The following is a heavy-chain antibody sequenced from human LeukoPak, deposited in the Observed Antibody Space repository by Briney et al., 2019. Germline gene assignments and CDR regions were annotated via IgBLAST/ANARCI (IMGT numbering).Heavy chain of an antibody. CDR2: INPNSGGT. CDR3: ARDSYYYDSSGYSEGNFDY. D-gene: IGHD3-22*01. Sequence: GASVKVSCKASGYTFTGYYMQWVRQAPGQGLEWMGWINPNSGGTNYAQKFQGRVTMTRDTSISTAYMELSRLRSDDTAVYYCARDSYYYDSSGYSEGNFDYWGQGTLVTVSS. V-gene: IGHV1-2*02. CDR1: GYTFTGYY. J-gene: IGHJ4*02.